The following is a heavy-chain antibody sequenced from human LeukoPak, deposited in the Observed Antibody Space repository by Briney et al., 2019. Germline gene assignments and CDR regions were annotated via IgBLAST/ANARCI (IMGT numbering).Heavy chain of an antibody. V-gene: IGHV6-1*01. D-gene: IGHD3-3*02. CDR3: ARQFAGAQHFGMDV. CDR2: AYYRSKWYI. CDR1: GDSVSGSPAV. J-gene: IGHJ6*02. Sequence: SQTLSLTCAISGDSVSGSPAVWNWIRQSPSRGLEWLGRAYYRSKWYIDYAVSVKGRITITPDTSKNQFSLQLNSVTAADTAVYYCARQFAGAQHFGMDVWGQGTTVTVSS.